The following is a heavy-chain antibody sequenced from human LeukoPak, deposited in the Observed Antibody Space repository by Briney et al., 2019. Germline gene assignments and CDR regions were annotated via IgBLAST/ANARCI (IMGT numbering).Heavy chain of an antibody. CDR3: ASTYYYDSSGFFSHR. J-gene: IGHJ4*02. Sequence: ASVKVSCKASGGTFSSYAISWVRQAPGQGLEWMGRIIPIFGTATYAQKFQGRVTITTDESTSTAYMELSSLRSEDTAVYYCASTYYYDSSGFFSHRWGQGTLVTVSS. V-gene: IGHV1-69*05. D-gene: IGHD3-22*01. CDR1: GGTFSSYA. CDR2: IIPIFGTA.